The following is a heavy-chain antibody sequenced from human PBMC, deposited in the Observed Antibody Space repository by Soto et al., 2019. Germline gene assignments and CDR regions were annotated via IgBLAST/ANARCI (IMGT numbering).Heavy chain of an antibody. CDR1: GYTLTTDW. Sequence: GESLKLSCQASGYTLTTDWISWVRQMPGKGLEWMGNIDPTDSYTNYSPSFQGHVTISVDKSINTAYLQWSSLKASDTAMYYCARQDVWGQGTTVTVPS. V-gene: IGHV5-10-1*01. CDR3: ARQDV. J-gene: IGHJ6*01. CDR2: IDPTDSYT.